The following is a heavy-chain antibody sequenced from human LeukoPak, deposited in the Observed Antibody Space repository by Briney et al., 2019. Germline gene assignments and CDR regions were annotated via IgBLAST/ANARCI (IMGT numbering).Heavy chain of an antibody. D-gene: IGHD3-10*01. V-gene: IGHV3-23*01. Sequence: AGGSLRLSCAASGFTFSSYAMSWVRQAPGKGLEWVSAISGSGGSTCYADSVKGRFTISRDNSKNTLYLQMNSLRAEDTAVYYCAKEADYYGSGSYFVGWFDPWGQGTLVTVSS. CDR1: GFTFSSYA. CDR2: ISGSGGST. CDR3: AKEADYYGSGSYFVGWFDP. J-gene: IGHJ5*02.